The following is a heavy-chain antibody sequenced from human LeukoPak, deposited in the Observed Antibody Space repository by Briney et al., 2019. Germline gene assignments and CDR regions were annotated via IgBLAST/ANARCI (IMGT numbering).Heavy chain of an antibody. CDR1: GFTVSSNY. CDR2: IYSGGST. V-gene: IGHV3-53*01. CDR3: ASNLRQACYYDSSGANYYYMDV. D-gene: IGHD3-22*01. J-gene: IGHJ6*03. Sequence: GGSLRLSCAASGFTVSSNYMSWVRQAPGKGLEWVSVIYSGGSTYYADSVKGRFTISRDNSKNTLYLQMNSLRAEDTAVYYCASNLRQACYYDSSGANYYYMDVWGKGTTVTVSS.